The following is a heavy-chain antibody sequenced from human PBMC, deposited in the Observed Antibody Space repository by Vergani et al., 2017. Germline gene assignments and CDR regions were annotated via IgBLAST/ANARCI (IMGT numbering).Heavy chain of an antibody. CDR3: ATPQTVTTGGMAV. D-gene: IGHD4-17*01. V-gene: IGHV1-69-2*01. Sequence: EVQLVQSGAEVKKPGATMKISCKVSGYTFTDHYMHWVKQAPGKGLEWMGLVDPEDGETIYAEKFKGRVTIAADTSTDTANLELSSLRCEDTAVYYCATPQTVTTGGMAVRGQGTTVIVSS. CDR2: VDPEDGET. CDR1: GYTFTDHY. J-gene: IGHJ6*02.